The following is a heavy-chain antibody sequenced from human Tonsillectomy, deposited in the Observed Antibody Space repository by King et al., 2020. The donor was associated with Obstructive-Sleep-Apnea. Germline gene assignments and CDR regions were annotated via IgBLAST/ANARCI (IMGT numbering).Heavy chain of an antibody. Sequence: VQLVESGGGVVQPGRSLRLSCAASGFTFSSYGMHWVRQAPGQGLEWVAVISNDGYKEFYADSVKGRFTISSDSSRNTLYLQMNSLRPEDTAVYYCAKAWTVTTLQCACDYWGQGTLVTVSS. J-gene: IGHJ4*02. D-gene: IGHD4-17*01. CDR2: ISNDGYKE. CDR3: AKAWTVTTLQCACDY. V-gene: IGHV3-30*18. CDR1: GFTFSSYG.